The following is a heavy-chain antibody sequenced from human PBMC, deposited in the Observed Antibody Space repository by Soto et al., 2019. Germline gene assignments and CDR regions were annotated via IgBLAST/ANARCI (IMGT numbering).Heavy chain of an antibody. Sequence: GGSLRLSCAASGFTFSSYAMHWVRQAPGKGLEWVAVISYDGSNKYYADSVKGRFTISRDNSKNTLYLQMNSLRAEDTAVYYCARDYYDSSALDYWGQGTLVTVSS. V-gene: IGHV3-30-3*01. CDR3: ARDYYDSSALDY. D-gene: IGHD3-22*01. CDR1: GFTFSSYA. CDR2: ISYDGSNK. J-gene: IGHJ4*02.